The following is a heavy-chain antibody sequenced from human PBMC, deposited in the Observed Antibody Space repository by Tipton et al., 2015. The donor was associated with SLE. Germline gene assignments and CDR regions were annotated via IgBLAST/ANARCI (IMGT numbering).Heavy chain of an antibody. J-gene: IGHJ4*02. CDR3: ARDRGAAPDY. V-gene: IGHV4-61*08. CDR2: IYYSGST. Sequence: TLSLTCAVSGGSISSGGYSWTWVRQPPGKGLEWIGFIYYSGSTNYNPSLKSRVTISLDTSKNQFSLNLISVTVADTAVYYCARDRGAAPDYWGQGTLVTVSS. CDR1: GGSISSGGYS. D-gene: IGHD6-6*01.